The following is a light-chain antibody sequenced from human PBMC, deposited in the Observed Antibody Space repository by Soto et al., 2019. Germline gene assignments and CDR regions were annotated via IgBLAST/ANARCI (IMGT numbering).Light chain of an antibody. CDR2: AAS. J-gene: IGKJ5*01. CDR3: QQLFDSPIT. V-gene: IGKV1-9*01. Sequence: GESVTITCRASQVISTSLAWYQVRPGKAPKLLIYAASTLESGVPSRFSATVSGTEFSLTITSLQPEDFATYYCQQLFDSPITFGQGTRLEI. CDR1: QVISTS.